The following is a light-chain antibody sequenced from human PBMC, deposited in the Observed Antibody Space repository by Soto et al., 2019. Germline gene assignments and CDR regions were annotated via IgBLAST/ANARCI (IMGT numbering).Light chain of an antibody. V-gene: IGLV2-14*01. J-gene: IGLJ1*01. CDR3: SSYTSSSTLV. CDR2: EVS. Sequence: QSSLTPDTAVSGSPGHSITISCTGTSGDVGGYNYVSWYQQHPGKAPKLMIYEVSNRPSGVSNRFSGSKSGNTASLTISGLQAEDEADYYCSSYTSSSTLVFGTGTKVTVL. CDR1: SGDVGGYNY.